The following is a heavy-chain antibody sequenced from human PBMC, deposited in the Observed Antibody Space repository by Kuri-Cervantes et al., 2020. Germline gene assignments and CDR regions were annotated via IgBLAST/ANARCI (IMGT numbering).Heavy chain of an antibody. D-gene: IGHD6-6*01. Sequence: LSCTVSGGSVSSGSYYWSWIRQPPGKGLEWIGYIYYSGSTNYNPSLKSRATISVDTSKNQFSLKLSSVTAADTAVYYCARLVYSSSSFLDPWGQGTLVTVSS. CDR2: IYYSGST. V-gene: IGHV4-61*01. J-gene: IGHJ5*02. CDR1: GGSVSSGSYY. CDR3: ARLVYSSSSFLDP.